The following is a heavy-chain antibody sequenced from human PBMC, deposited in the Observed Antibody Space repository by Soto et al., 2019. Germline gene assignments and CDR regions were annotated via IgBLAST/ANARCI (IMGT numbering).Heavy chain of an antibody. Sequence: EVQLVESGGGLVQPGGSLRLSCAASGFTVSSNYMSWVRQAPGKGLEWVSVIYSGGSTYYADSVKGRFTISRHNSKNTLYLQMNSLRAEDTGVYYCARGVVVVPAAQYYFDYWGQGTLVTVSS. CDR1: GFTVSSNY. CDR3: ARGVVVVPAAQYYFDY. D-gene: IGHD2-2*01. J-gene: IGHJ4*02. V-gene: IGHV3-53*04. CDR2: IYSGGST.